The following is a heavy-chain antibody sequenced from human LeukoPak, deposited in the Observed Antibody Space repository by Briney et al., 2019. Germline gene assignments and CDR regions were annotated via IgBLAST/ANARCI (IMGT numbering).Heavy chain of an antibody. CDR2: ISAYNGNT. V-gene: IGHV1-18*01. J-gene: IGHJ4*02. CDR3: ARFSDCSSTSCYYRGSYYFDY. CDR1: GYTFTSYG. D-gene: IGHD2-2*01. Sequence: GASVKVSCKASGYTFTSYGISWVRQAPGQGLEWMGWISAYNGNTNYAQKLQGRVTMTTDTSTSTAYMELRSLRSDDTAVYYCARFSDCSSTSCYYRGSYYFDYWGQGTLVTVSS.